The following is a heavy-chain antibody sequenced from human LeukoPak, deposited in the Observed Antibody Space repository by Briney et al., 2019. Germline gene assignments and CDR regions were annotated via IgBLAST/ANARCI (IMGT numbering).Heavy chain of an antibody. V-gene: IGHV3-23*01. J-gene: IGHJ4*02. CDR1: GFTFSSYV. CDR2: ISGSGGST. D-gene: IGHD3-22*01. Sequence: GGSLRLSCAASGFTFSSYVMSWVRQAPGKGLEWVSAISGSGGSTYYADSVKGRFTISRDNSKNTLYLQMNSLRAEDTAVYYCAKDKLMSSGYYRFDYWGQGTLVTVSS. CDR3: AKDKLMSSGYYRFDY.